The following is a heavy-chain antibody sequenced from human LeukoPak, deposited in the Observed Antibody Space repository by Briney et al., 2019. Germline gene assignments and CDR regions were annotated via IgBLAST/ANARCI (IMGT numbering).Heavy chain of an antibody. CDR2: IDPYTGNT. V-gene: IGHV1-2*02. J-gene: IGHJ4*02. D-gene: IGHD5-12*01. Sequence: GASVKVSCKASGYTFVCYYLHRVRQAPGQGLEWMAWIDPYTGNTRYAQKFQGRITVTRDTSVSTTYMELSWLTSDDTARYYCAREYSATEHWGQGTLVTVSS. CDR3: AREYSATEH. CDR1: GYTFVCYY.